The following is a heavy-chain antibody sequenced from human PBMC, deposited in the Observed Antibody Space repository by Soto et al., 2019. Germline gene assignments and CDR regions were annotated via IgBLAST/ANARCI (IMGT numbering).Heavy chain of an antibody. CDR1: GGTFSNYA. D-gene: IGHD3-3*01. V-gene: IGHV1-69*01. J-gene: IGHJ6*02. Sequence: QVQLVQSGAEVKKPGSSVKVSCRASGGTFSNYAISWVRQAPGQGREWMGGIVPAFGTPNYAQNLQGRITITADDSTTTVYMDLSSLRSEDTAVYYCARGATIFGVAAYSYYEMEVWGQGTTVTVS. CDR3: ARGATIFGVAAYSYYEMEV. CDR2: IVPAFGTP.